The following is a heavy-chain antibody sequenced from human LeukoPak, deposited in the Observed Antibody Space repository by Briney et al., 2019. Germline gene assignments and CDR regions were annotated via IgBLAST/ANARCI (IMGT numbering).Heavy chain of an antibody. CDR3: ARDRIVVVPAAPTHYYYYGMDV. CDR2: INPNSGGT. J-gene: IGHJ6*02. V-gene: IGHV1-2*02. CDR1: GYTFTSYG. Sequence: ASVKVSCKASGYTFTSYGISWVRQAPGQGLEWMGWINPNSGGTNYAQKFQGRVTMTRDTSISTAYMELSRLRSDDTAVYYCARDRIVVVPAAPTHYYYYGMDVWGQGTTVTVSS. D-gene: IGHD2-2*01.